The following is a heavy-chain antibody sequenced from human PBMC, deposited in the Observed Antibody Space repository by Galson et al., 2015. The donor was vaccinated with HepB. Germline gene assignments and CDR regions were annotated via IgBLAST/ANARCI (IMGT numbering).Heavy chain of an antibody. CDR1: GYTFTGYY. J-gene: IGHJ4*02. CDR2: INPNSGGT. CDR3: ARIEVGYCSSTSCYAIDY. V-gene: IGHV1-2*02. Sequence: SVKVSCKASGYTFTGYYMHWVRQAPGQGLEWMGWINPNSGGTNYAQKFQGRVTMTRDTSISTAYMELSRLKSDDTAVYYCARIEVGYCSSTSCYAIDYWGQGTLVTVSS. D-gene: IGHD2-2*01.